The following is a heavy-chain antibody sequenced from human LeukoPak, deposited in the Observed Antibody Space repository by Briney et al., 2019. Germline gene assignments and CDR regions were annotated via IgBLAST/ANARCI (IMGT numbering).Heavy chain of an antibody. CDR1: GFTFSSYA. D-gene: IGHD6-19*01. V-gene: IGHV3-30*04. J-gene: IGHJ5*02. Sequence: GGSLRLSCAASGFTFSSYAMHWVRQAPGKGLERVAVITYDGSNKYYADSVKGRFTISRDNSKNTLYLQMNSLRAEDTAVYYCASDGQWLVLWWFDPWGQGTLVTVSS. CDR2: ITYDGSNK. CDR3: ASDGQWLVLWWFDP.